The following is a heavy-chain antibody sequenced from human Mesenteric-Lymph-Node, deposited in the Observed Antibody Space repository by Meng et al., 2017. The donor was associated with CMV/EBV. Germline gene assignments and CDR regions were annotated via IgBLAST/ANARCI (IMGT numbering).Heavy chain of an antibody. CDR1: GYTFTGYY. J-gene: IGHJ6*02. D-gene: IGHD2-8*01. CDR3: ARVMLPYYYYYGMDV. CDR2: INPNSGGT. Sequence: ASVKVSCKASGYTFTGYYMHWVRQAPGQGLEWMGWINPNSGGTNYAQKFQGRVTMTRDTSISTAYMELSRLRSDDTAVYYCARVMLPYYYYYGMDVWGQGTTVTVSS. V-gene: IGHV1-2*02.